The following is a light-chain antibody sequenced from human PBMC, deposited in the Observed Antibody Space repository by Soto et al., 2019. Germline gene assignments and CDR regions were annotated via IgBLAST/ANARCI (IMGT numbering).Light chain of an antibody. J-gene: IGKJ1*01. CDR2: GAS. CDR1: ESVSNY. CDR3: HQYLNWPQA. Sequence: ETVMTQSPATLSVSPGEGVTLSCRASESVSNYLAWYQQKPGQAPRLLIYGASARATGIPDRFSGSGSGTEFTLIISNLQPEDFALYYCHQYLNWPQAFGQGTKVEIK. V-gene: IGKV3-15*01.